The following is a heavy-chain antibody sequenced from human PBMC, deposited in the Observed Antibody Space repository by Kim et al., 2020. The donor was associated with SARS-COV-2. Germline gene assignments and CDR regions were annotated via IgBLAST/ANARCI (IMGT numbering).Heavy chain of an antibody. J-gene: IGHJ4*02. Sequence: PSLKSGVTISVDTSKNQFSLKLSSVNAADTAVYYCARRTPYSSSWYYFDYWGQGTLVTVSS. V-gene: IGHV4-34*01. D-gene: IGHD6-13*01. CDR3: ARRTPYSSSWYYFDY.